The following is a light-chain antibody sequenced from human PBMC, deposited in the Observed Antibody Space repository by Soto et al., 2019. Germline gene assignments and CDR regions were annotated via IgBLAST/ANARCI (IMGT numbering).Light chain of an antibody. CDR1: QSVSSSY. V-gene: IGKV3-20*01. CDR3: QQYGSSPRT. Sequence: ERVLTQSAGTLCLAAGERAALSWRGSQSVSSSYLAWYQQKNGQAPRLLIYGASSRATGIPDRFSGSGYGTDFTLTISRLEPEDFAVYYCQQYGSSPRTFGQGTRLEIK. CDR2: GAS. J-gene: IGKJ5*01.